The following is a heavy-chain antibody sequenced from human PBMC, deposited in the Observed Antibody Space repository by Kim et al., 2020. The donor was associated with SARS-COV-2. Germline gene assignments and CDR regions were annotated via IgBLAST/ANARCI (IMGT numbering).Heavy chain of an antibody. CDR3: ARQRTMATKGGDAFDI. J-gene: IGHJ3*02. Sequence: SRKSRVTISVDTAKNQFSLKLSSVTAADTAVYYCARQRTMATKGGDAFDIWGQGTMVTVSS. V-gene: IGHV4-30-2*03. D-gene: IGHD5-12*01.